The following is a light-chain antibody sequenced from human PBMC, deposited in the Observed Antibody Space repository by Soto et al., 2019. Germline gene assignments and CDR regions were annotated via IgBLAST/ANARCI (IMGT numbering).Light chain of an antibody. CDR1: QSVGTN. V-gene: IGKV3-15*01. J-gene: IGKJ4*01. CDR3: QQYNNGPPLT. Sequence: EIVMTQSPATLSVSPGEGVTLSCRASQSVGTNLAWYQQNPGQAPRLLIYGASTRATGIPARFSGSGSGTEFTLTISSLQSEDFVVYYCQQYNNGPPLTFGGGTKVEIK. CDR2: GAS.